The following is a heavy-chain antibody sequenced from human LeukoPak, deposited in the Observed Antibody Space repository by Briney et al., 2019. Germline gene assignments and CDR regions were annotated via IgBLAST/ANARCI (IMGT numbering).Heavy chain of an antibody. CDR1: GFTFSTYE. CDR3: ARVYCSSTSCYAYDAFDI. J-gene: IGHJ3*02. Sequence: PGGSLRLSCEASGFTFSTYEMNWVRQAPGKGLEWVSSISSSSSYIYYADSVKGRFTISRDNAKNSLYLQMNSLRAEGTAVYYCARVYCSSTSCYAYDAFDIWGQGTMVTVSS. V-gene: IGHV3-21*01. CDR2: ISSSSSYI. D-gene: IGHD2-2*01.